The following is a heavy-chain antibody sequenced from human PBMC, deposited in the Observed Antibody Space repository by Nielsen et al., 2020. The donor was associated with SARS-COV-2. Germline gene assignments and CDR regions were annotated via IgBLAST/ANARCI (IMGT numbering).Heavy chain of an antibody. Sequence: SETLSLTCTVSGGSVSSGSYYWSWIRQPPGKGLEWIGYIYYSGSTNYNPSLKSRVTISVDTSKNQFSLKLSSVTAADTAVYYCARHGSRPQAAAVDWFDPWAREPWSPSPQ. CDR3: ARHGSRPQAAAVDWFDP. CDR2: IYYSGST. J-gene: IGHJ5*02. V-gene: IGHV4-61*01. CDR1: GGSVSSGSYY. D-gene: IGHD6-13*01.